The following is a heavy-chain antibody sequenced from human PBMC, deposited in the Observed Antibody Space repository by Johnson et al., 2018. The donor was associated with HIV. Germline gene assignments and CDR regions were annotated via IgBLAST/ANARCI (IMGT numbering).Heavy chain of an antibody. D-gene: IGHD5-24*01. CDR2: IYSGGDT. Sequence: MHLVESGGGLVQPGGSLGLSCAASGFNVSDNYMNWVRQAPGKGLEWVSIIYSGGDTNYADSVKGRFTISRDSSINALYLQIDTLRVEDTAVYYCARSKLQFLAPDAFDIWGQGTMVTVSS. CDR3: ARSKLQFLAPDAFDI. CDR1: GFNVSDNY. J-gene: IGHJ3*02. V-gene: IGHV3-53*01.